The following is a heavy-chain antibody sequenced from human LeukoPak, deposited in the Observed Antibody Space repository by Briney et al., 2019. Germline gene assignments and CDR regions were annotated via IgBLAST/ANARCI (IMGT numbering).Heavy chain of an antibody. Sequence: GGSLRLSCAASGFTFSSYAMHWVRQAPGKGLEWVAVISYDGSNKYYADSVKGRFTISRDNSKNTLYLQMNSLRAEDAAVYYCAGLTWPGFDYWGQGTLVTVSS. CDR2: ISYDGSNK. D-gene: IGHD3-16*01. J-gene: IGHJ4*02. V-gene: IGHV3-30*01. CDR1: GFTFSSYA. CDR3: AGLTWPGFDY.